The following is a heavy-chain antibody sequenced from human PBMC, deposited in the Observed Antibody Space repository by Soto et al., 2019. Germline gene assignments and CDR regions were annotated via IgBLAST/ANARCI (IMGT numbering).Heavy chain of an antibody. J-gene: IGHJ4*02. CDR3: ARNPPLRYFDWLLPAQFDY. V-gene: IGHV4-39*07. CDR1: GGSISSSSYY. Sequence: PSETLSLTCTVSGGSISSSSYYWGWIRQPPGKGMEWIGSIYYSGSTYYNPSLKSRVTISVDTSKNQFSLKLSSVTAADTAVYYCARNPPLRYFDWLLPAQFDYWGQGALVTVSS. D-gene: IGHD3-9*01. CDR2: IYYSGST.